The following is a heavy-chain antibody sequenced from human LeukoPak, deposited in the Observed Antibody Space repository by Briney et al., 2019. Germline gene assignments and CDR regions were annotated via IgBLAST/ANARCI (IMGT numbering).Heavy chain of an antibody. V-gene: IGHV4-59*08. Sequence: PSETLSLTCTVSGGSISSYYWSWIRQPPGKGLEWIGYIYYSGSTNYNPSLKSRVTISVDTSKNQFSLKLSSVTAADTAVYYCARHEYSSSWYGAFDIWGQGTMVTVSS. D-gene: IGHD6-13*01. CDR2: IYYSGST. J-gene: IGHJ3*02. CDR1: GGSISSYY. CDR3: ARHEYSSSWYGAFDI.